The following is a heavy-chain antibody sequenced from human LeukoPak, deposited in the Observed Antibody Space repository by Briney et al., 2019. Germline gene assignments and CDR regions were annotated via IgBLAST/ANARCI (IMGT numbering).Heavy chain of an antibody. V-gene: IGHV4-39*02. CDR2: MYYTGST. Sequence: SETLSLTCTVSGGSISGSNYYWGWVRQPPGKGLEWIGGMYYTGSTYYNPSLKSRVTKSVDTSQNQFSLKLNSVTAADTAVYYCVREILYCSGGSCYRGPFDNWGQGTLVTVSA. J-gene: IGHJ4*02. CDR3: VREILYCSGGSCYRGPFDN. D-gene: IGHD2-15*01. CDR1: GGSISGSNYY.